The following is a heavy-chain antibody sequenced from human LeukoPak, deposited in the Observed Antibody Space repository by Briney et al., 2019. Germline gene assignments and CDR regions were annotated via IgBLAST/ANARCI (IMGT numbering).Heavy chain of an antibody. J-gene: IGHJ4*02. Sequence: SETLSLTCAVYGGSFSGYYWSWIRQPPGKGLEWIGEINHSGSTNYNPSLKSRVTISVDTSKSQFSLKLSSVTAADTAVYYCAISSLVVIENWGQETLVTVSS. D-gene: IGHD3-22*01. CDR3: AISSLVVIEN. CDR1: GGSFSGYY. CDR2: INHSGST. V-gene: IGHV4-34*01.